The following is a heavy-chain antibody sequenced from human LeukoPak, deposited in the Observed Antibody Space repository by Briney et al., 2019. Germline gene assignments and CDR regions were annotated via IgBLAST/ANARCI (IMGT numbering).Heavy chain of an antibody. V-gene: IGHV1-69*05. CDR3: ASGSYSMIYFDY. CDR1: GGTFSSYA. J-gene: IGHJ4*02. CDR2: IIPIFGTA. Sequence: GASVKVSCKASGGTFSSYAISWVRQAPGQGLEWMGRIIPIFGTANYAQKFQGRVTITTDESTSTAYMELSSLRSEDTAVYHCASGSYSMIYFDYWGQGTLVTVSS. D-gene: IGHD1-26*01.